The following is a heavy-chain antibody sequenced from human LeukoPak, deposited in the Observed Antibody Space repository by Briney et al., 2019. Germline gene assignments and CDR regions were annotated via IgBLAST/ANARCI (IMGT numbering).Heavy chain of an antibody. CDR3: AREVITIFGVVTGLDY. V-gene: IGHV4-30-4*08. CDR2: IYYSGST. J-gene: IGHJ4*02. D-gene: IGHD3-3*01. CDR1: GGSISSGDYY. Sequence: SQTLSLTCTVSGGSISSGDYYWRWIRQPPGRGLEWIGYIYYSGSTYYNPSLKSRVTISVETSKNQFSLKLSSVTAADTAVYYCAREVITIFGVVTGLDYWGQGTLVTVSS.